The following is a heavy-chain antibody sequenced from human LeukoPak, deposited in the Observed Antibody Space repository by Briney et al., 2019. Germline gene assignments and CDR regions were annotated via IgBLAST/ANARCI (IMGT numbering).Heavy chain of an antibody. Sequence: GGSLRLSCTGSGFLFRGYAMSWVRQAPGKGLEWVSGISGRGDNIYYAESVRGRFIVSRDNSKNTLYLQMNSLRAEDTAVYYCARDLDYGSGSSCHHYWGQGTLVTVSS. V-gene: IGHV3-23*01. CDR2: ISGRGDNI. J-gene: IGHJ4*02. CDR3: ARDLDYGSGSSCHHY. D-gene: IGHD2-15*01. CDR1: GFLFRGYA.